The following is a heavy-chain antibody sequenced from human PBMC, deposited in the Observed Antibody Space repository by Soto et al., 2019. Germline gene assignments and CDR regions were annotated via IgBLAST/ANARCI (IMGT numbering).Heavy chain of an antibody. V-gene: IGHV4-39*01. Sequence: PSETLSLTCTVSGDTISSNSYYWVWLLQPPGKGLEWIVYIYYSGSTYYNSSLKSRVTTSVDTSKNQFSLKLSAVTAADAAEYYCARRVATGDCFDPWGQGTLVTVSS. D-gene: IGHD3-10*01. J-gene: IGHJ5*02. CDR2: IYYSGST. CDR3: ARRVATGDCFDP. CDR1: GDTISSNSYY.